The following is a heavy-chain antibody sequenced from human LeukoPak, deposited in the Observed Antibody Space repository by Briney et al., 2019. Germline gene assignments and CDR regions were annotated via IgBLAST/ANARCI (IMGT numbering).Heavy chain of an antibody. J-gene: IGHJ4*02. CDR1: GGSFSGYY. CDR2: IYYSGSA. CDR3: ARVVDYYDSSGYYYDGMVIDY. Sequence: PSETLSLTCAVYGGSFSGYYWSWIRQPPGKGLEWIGYIYYSGSANYNPSLKSRVTISVDTSKNQFSLKLSSVTAADTAVYYCARVVDYYDSSGYYYDGMVIDYWGQGTLVTVSS. D-gene: IGHD3-22*01. V-gene: IGHV4-59*01.